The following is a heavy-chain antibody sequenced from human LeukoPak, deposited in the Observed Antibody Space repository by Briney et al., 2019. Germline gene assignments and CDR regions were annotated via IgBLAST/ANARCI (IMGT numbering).Heavy chain of an antibody. CDR1: GFTFRSYE. CDR2: ISDSGSTI. J-gene: IGHJ4*02. D-gene: IGHD4-23*01. V-gene: IGHV3-48*03. CDR3: AHEKIYGGNSGLEY. Sequence: GGSLRLSCAASGFTFRSYELNWVRQAPGKGLEWISYISDSGSTISYAHSVKGRFTISRDNSKNTLYLKMNSLRPEDTAFYYCAHEKIYGGNSGLEYWGQGTLVTVSS.